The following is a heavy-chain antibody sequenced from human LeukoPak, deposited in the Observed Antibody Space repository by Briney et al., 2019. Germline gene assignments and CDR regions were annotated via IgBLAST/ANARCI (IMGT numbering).Heavy chain of an antibody. J-gene: IGHJ6*03. Sequence: ASVKVSCKVSGYTLTELSMHWVRQAPGQGLEWMGGFDPEDGETIYAQKFQGRVTMTEDTPTDTAYMELSSLRSEDTAVYYCATGPDTAITMIEKYYMDAWGKGTTVTVSS. CDR2: FDPEDGET. CDR3: ATGPDTAITMIEKYYMDA. D-gene: IGHD3-22*01. V-gene: IGHV1-24*01. CDR1: GYTLTELS.